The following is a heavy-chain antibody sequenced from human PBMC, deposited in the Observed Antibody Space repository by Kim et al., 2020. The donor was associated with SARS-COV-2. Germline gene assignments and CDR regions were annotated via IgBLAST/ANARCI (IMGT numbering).Heavy chain of an antibody. CDR2: IGTAGDT. J-gene: IGHJ3*02. V-gene: IGHV3-13*01. Sequence: GGSLRLSCAASGFTFSSYDMHWVRQATGKGLEWVSAIGTAGDTYYPGSVKGRFTISRENAKNSLYLQMNSLRAGDTAVYYCARATESYGDPDAFDIWGQGTMVTVSS. D-gene: IGHD4-17*01. CDR1: GFTFSSYD. CDR3: ARATESYGDPDAFDI.